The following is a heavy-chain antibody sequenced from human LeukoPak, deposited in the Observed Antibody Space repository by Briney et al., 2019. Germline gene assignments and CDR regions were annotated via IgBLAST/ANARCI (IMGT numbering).Heavy chain of an antibody. CDR2: IIPIFGTA. D-gene: IGHD1-26*01. CDR3: ARDIEAFDI. CDR1: GGTFSSYA. Sequence: GASVKVSCKXSGGTFSSYAISWVRQAPGQGLDWMGGIIPIFGTANYSQKFHGRVTITTDESTSTAYMEMSSLRSEDTAVYYCARDIEAFDIWGQGTMVTVYS. J-gene: IGHJ3*02. V-gene: IGHV1-69*05.